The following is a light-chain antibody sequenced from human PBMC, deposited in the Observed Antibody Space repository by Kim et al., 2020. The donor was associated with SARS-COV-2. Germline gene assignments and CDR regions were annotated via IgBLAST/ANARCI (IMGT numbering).Light chain of an antibody. V-gene: IGLV3-19*01. CDR3: NSRESGVNHVV. CDR1: SLRSYY. Sequence: SSELTQDPAVSVALGQTVRITCQGDSLRSYYASWYQQRPGQAPVLLIYDKNNRPSGIPDRFSGSSSGNTASLTITGAQAEDEADYYCNSRESGVNHVVFGGGTKVTVL. J-gene: IGLJ3*02. CDR2: DKN.